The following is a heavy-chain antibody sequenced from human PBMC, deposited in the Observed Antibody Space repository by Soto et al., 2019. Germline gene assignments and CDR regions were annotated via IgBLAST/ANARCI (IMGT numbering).Heavy chain of an antibody. CDR3: ARPPTGNYYDRSGFVDY. D-gene: IGHD3-22*01. CDR2: IYYSGST. Sequence: SETLSLSCTVSGGSISSSSYYWGWISQPPGKGLEWIGSIYYSGSTYYNPSLKSRVTISVDTSKNQFSLKLSSVTAADTAVYYCARPPTGNYYDRSGFVDYWGQGTLVTVSS. V-gene: IGHV4-39*01. J-gene: IGHJ4*02. CDR1: GGSISSSSYY.